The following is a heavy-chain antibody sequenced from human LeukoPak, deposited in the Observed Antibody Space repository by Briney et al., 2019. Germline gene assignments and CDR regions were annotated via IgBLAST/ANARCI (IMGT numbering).Heavy chain of an antibody. V-gene: IGHV4-39*01. CDR2: IYYSGST. Sequence: PSETLSLTCTVSGGSISSSSDYWGWIRQPPGKGLEWIGSIYYSGSTYYNPSLKSRVTISVDTSKNQFSLKLSSVTAADTAVYYCVRALGAAAGDAFDIWGQGTMVTVSS. CDR1: GGSISSSSDY. J-gene: IGHJ3*02. D-gene: IGHD6-13*01. CDR3: VRALGAAAGDAFDI.